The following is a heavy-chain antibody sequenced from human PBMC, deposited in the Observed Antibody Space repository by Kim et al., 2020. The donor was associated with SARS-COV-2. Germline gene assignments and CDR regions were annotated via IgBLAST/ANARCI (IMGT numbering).Heavy chain of an antibody. CDR1: GYTFTSYD. D-gene: IGHD2-15*01. J-gene: IGHJ4*02. Sequence: ASVKVSCKASGYTFTSYDINWVRQATGQGLEWMGWMNPNSGNTGYAQKFQGRVTMTRNTSISTAYMELSSLRSEDTAVYYCARGNVAATPNIWDSSGCPEDYWGQGTLVTVSS. CDR3: ARGNVAATPNIWDSSGCPEDY. CDR2: MNPNSGNT. V-gene: IGHV1-8*01.